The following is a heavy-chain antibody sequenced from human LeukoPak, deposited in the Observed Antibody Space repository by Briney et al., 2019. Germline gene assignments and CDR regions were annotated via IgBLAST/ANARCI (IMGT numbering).Heavy chain of an antibody. CDR1: GFTFSSYG. Sequence: PGRSLRLSCAASGFTFSSYGMHWVRPAPGKGLEWVAVIWYDGSNKYYADSVKGRITISRDYSKNTLYLQMNSLRAEDTAVYYCARDMQPYYYDSSGYLDYWGQGTLVTVSS. V-gene: IGHV3-33*01. CDR2: IWYDGSNK. J-gene: IGHJ4*02. CDR3: ARDMQPYYYDSSGYLDY. D-gene: IGHD3-22*01.